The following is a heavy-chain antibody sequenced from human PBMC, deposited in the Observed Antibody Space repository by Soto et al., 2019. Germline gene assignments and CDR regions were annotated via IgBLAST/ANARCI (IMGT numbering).Heavy chain of an antibody. CDR1: GYTFTSYG. CDR2: ISAYNGNT. J-gene: IGHJ6*02. V-gene: IGHV1-18*01. D-gene: IGHD3-10*01. CDR3: AREGRAMVRGGGDYYYYGMDV. Sequence: QVQLVQSGAEVKKPGASVKVSCKASGYTFTSYGISWVRQAPGQGLEWMGWISAYNGNTNYAQKLQGRVTMTTDTSTSTAYMELRSLRSDDTAVYYCAREGRAMVRGGGDYYYYGMDVWGQGTTVTVSS.